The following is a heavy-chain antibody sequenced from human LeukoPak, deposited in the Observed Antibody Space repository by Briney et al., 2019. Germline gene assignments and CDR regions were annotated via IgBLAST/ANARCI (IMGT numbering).Heavy chain of an antibody. CDR1: GFTFSSYG. CDR2: ISYDGSNK. Sequence: GRSLRLSCAASGFTFSSYGMHWVRQAPGKGLEWVAIISYDGSNKYYVDSVKGRFTISRDNSKNTLYLQMNSLTAEDAAVYYCAKEAWTKGYYYYYYMDVWGKGTTVTVSS. J-gene: IGHJ6*03. V-gene: IGHV3-30*18. D-gene: IGHD1-1*01. CDR3: AKEAWTKGYYYYYYMDV.